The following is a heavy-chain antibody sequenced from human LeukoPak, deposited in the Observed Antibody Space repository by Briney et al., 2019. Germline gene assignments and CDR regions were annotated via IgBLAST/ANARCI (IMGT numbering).Heavy chain of an antibody. J-gene: IGHJ6*02. Sequence: SETLSLTCAVYGGSFSGYYWSWIRQPPGKGLEWIGEINHSGSTNYNPSLKSRVTISVDTSKNQFSLKLSSVTAADTAVYYCARAPHDIVVVPAAPLGDYYYYGMDVWGQGTTVTVS. CDR3: ARAPHDIVVVPAAPLGDYYYYGMDV. CDR1: GGSFSGYY. V-gene: IGHV4-34*01. D-gene: IGHD2-2*01. CDR2: INHSGST.